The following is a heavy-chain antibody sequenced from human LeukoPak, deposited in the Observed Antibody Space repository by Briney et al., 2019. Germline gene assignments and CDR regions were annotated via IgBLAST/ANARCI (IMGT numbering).Heavy chain of an antibody. CDR3: ARGISSGWYEPFDY. V-gene: IGHV4-34*01. J-gene: IGHJ4*02. CDR1: GGSFSGYY. Sequence: SETLSLTCAVYGGSFSGYYWSWIRQPPGKGLEWIGEINHSGSTNYNPSLKSRVTISVDTSKNQFSLKLSSVTAADTAVYYCARGISSGWYEPFDYWGQGTLDTVSS. D-gene: IGHD6-19*01. CDR2: INHSGST.